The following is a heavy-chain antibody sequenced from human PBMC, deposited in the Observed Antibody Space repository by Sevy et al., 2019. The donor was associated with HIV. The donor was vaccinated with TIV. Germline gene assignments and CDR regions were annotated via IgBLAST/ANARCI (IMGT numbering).Heavy chain of an antibody. CDR1: GFPFSTYE. CDR3: ARDLPPSATTVTHFDY. CDR2: ISNSGTTK. J-gene: IGHJ4*02. Sequence: GGSLRLSCTASGFPFSTYEMSWVRQAPGKGLEWISYISNSGTTKYYSDSVKGRFTISRDNAKKSLYLQMNSLRAEDTAHYYCARDLPPSATTVTHFDYWGRGTLVTVSS. V-gene: IGHV3-48*03. D-gene: IGHD4-17*01.